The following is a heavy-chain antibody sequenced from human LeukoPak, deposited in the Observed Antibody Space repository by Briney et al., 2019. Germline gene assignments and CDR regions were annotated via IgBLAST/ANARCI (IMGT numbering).Heavy chain of an antibody. Sequence: SETLSLTCTVSGGSISSYYWSRIRQPAGKGLEWIGRIYTSGSTNYNPSLKSRVTISVDMSKNQFSLKLSSVTAADTAVYYCASDRYDSSGYYGYWGQGTLVTVSS. CDR3: ASDRYDSSGYYGY. D-gene: IGHD3-22*01. CDR1: GGSISSYY. V-gene: IGHV4-4*07. CDR2: IYTSGST. J-gene: IGHJ4*02.